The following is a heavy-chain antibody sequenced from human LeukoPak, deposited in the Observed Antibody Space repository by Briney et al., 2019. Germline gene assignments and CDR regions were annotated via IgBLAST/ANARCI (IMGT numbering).Heavy chain of an antibody. CDR2: ISGSGGNT. J-gene: IGHJ6*02. D-gene: IGHD2-2*01. CDR3: ARRPAIFMDGVYYYSMDI. V-gene: IGHV3-23*01. CDR1: GFTFSSYA. Sequence: GGSLRLSCAASGFTFSSYAMSWVRQAPGKGLEWVSAISGSGGNTYYADSVKGRLTISRDNSKNTLLLQMNSLRAEDTAVYYCARRPAIFMDGVYYYSMDIWGQGTTVTVSS.